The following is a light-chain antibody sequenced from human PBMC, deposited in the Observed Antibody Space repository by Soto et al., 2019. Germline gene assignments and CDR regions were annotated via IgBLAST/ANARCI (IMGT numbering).Light chain of an antibody. CDR2: GAS. CDR1: QRVSNN. CDR3: QQYNDWPPWT. Sequence: EILMTQSPATLSVSPGDRATLSCRASQRVSNNLAWYQQRPGQAPRLLIYGASTRATGIPARFSGSGSGTEFTLTISSLQSEDFAVYYCQQYNDWPPWTFGQGTKVEIK. V-gene: IGKV3-15*01. J-gene: IGKJ1*01.